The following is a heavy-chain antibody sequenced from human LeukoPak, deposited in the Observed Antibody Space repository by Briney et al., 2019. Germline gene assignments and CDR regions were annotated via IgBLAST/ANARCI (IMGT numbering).Heavy chain of an antibody. D-gene: IGHD1-26*01. CDR1: GFTFSDYY. J-gene: IGHJ4*02. CDR2: ISSSGSTI. Sequence: GGSLRLSCAASGFTFSDYYMSWIRQAPGKGLEWVSYISSSGSTIYYADSVKGRFTISRDNAKNSLYLQMDSLRAEDTAVYYCAKVSLHKSKWETSMYFDYWGQGTLVTVSS. V-gene: IGHV3-11*01. CDR3: AKVSLHKSKWETSMYFDY.